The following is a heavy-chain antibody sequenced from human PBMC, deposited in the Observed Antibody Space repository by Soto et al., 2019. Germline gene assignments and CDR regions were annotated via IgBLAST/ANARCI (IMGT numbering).Heavy chain of an antibody. CDR3: ATSGLMTTVTKEVNWFDP. V-gene: IGHV1-3*04. D-gene: IGHD4-17*01. Sequence: QVQLVQSGAEEKKPGASVKVSCKASGYTFTNYAMHWVRQAPGQRLEWMGWVNTANGNTKYSQNFQGRVTITSDTSASTAYMELSSLRSEDTAVYYCATSGLMTTVTKEVNWFDPWGQGTPVTVSS. CDR1: GYTFTNYA. J-gene: IGHJ5*02. CDR2: VNTANGNT.